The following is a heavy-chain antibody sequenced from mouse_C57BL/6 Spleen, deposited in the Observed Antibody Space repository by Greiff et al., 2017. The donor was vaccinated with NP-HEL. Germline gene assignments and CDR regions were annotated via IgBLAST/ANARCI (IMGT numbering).Heavy chain of an antibody. Sequence: EVQLVESGGGLVKPGGSLKLSCAASGFTFSDYGMHWVRQAPEKGLEWVAYISSGSSTIYYADTVKGRFTISRDNAKNTLFLQMTSLRSEDTAMYYCARHYCSSYVFAMDYWGQGTSVTVSS. V-gene: IGHV5-17*01. J-gene: IGHJ4*01. CDR2: ISSGSSTI. CDR1: GFTFSDYG. CDR3: ARHYCSSYVFAMDY. D-gene: IGHD1-1*01.